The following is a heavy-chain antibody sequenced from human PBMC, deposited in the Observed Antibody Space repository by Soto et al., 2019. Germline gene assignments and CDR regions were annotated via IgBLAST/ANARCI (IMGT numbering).Heavy chain of an antibody. CDR3: ASPPFD. CDR1: GYTFTTYA. Sequence: QVQLVQSGAEVKKPGASVKVSCKASGYTFTTYAMHWVRQAPGQSLEWMGWINAGNGYTKYSEKFQGRVTITRDTSASTPYMEPNSLTSEDTAVYYCASPPFDWGQGTMVTVSS. V-gene: IGHV1-3*01. CDR2: INAGNGYT. D-gene: IGHD3-9*01. J-gene: IGHJ3*01.